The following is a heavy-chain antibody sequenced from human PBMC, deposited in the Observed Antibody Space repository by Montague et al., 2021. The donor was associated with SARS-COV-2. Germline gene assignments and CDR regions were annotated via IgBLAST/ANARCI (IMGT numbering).Heavy chain of an antibody. Sequence: SETLSLTCTVSVGSISSSSYYWGWIRQPPGKGLEWIGRIYSSGSTYYNPSLKSRVTISVDTSKNQFSLKLSSVTAADTAVYYCARKASRGITIFGVVTASYYFDYWGQGTLVTVSS. J-gene: IGHJ4*02. V-gene: IGHV4-39*01. CDR2: IYSSGST. D-gene: IGHD3-3*01. CDR3: ARKASRGITIFGVVTASYYFDY. CDR1: VGSISSSSYY.